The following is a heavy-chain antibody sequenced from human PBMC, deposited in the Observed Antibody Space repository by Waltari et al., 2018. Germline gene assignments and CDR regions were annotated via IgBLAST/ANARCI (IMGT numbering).Heavy chain of an antibody. Sequence: QVQLQESGPSLLQPSETLSLICTVPAGSISGFYWSWVRQPPGKGLDWIGYIYYTGSTNFNPSLKSRVTMSVDTSKNQFSLKLSSVTAADTAFYYCARGGGGDWEWFDPWGQGTLVTVSS. J-gene: IGHJ5*02. CDR3: ARGGGGDWEWFDP. D-gene: IGHD2-21*02. CDR2: IYYTGST. CDR1: AGSISGFY. V-gene: IGHV4-59*01.